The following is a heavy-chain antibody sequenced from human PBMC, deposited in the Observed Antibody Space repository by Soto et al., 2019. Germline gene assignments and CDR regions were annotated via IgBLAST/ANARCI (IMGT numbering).Heavy chain of an antibody. J-gene: IGHJ4*02. CDR1: GGSFSGYY. Sequence: SETLSLTCAVYGGSFSGYYWSWIRQPPGKGLEWIGEINHSGSTNYNPSLKSRVTISVDTSKNQFSLKLSSVTAADTAVYYCARGRIAAAGTTDYWGQGTLVTVSS. V-gene: IGHV4-34*01. D-gene: IGHD6-13*01. CDR3: ARGRIAAAGTTDY. CDR2: INHSGST.